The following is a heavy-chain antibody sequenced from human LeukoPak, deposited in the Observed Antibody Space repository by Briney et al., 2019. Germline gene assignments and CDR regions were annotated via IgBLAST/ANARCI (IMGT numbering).Heavy chain of an antibody. D-gene: IGHD5-24*01. CDR2: VSSSSSTI. Sequence: GGSLRLSCAASGFTFSSYSMNWVRQAPGKGLEWVSYVSSSSSTIYYADSVKGRFTISRDNAKNSLYLQMNSLRAEDTAVYYCASSTVEMATILDQDWGQGTLVTVSS. J-gene: IGHJ4*02. V-gene: IGHV3-48*04. CDR1: GFTFSSYS. CDR3: ASSTVEMATILDQD.